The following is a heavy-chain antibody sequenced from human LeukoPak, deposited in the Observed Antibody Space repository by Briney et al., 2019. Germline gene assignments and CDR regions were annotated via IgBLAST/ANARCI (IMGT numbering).Heavy chain of an antibody. Sequence: SQTLSLTCAISGHSVSSNSAPWNWITQSPSRGLEWLGRTYYRSKWYNDYAVSVKSRITINPDTSKNQFSLQLNSVTPEDTAVYFCARIVGATQDFWGQGTLVTVSS. D-gene: IGHD1-26*01. CDR3: ARIVGATQDF. J-gene: IGHJ4*02. V-gene: IGHV6-1*01. CDR1: GHSVSSNSAP. CDR2: TYYRSKWYN.